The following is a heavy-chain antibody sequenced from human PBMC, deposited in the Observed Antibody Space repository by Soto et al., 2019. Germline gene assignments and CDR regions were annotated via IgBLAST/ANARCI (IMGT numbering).Heavy chain of an antibody. D-gene: IGHD3-10*01. V-gene: IGHV3-33*01. CDR1: GFTFSSYG. CDR3: ARDVGTDGLGFGALVCNWFDP. J-gene: IGHJ5*02. Sequence: GGSLRLSCAASGFTFSSYGMHWVRQAPGKGLEWVAVIWYDGSNKYYADSVKGRFTISRDNSKNTLYLQMNSLRAEDTAVYYCARDVGTDGLGFGALVCNWFDPWGQGTLVTVSS. CDR2: IWYDGSNK.